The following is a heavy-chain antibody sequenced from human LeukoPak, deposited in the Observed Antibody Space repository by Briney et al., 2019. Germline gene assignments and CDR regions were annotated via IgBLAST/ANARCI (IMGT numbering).Heavy chain of an antibody. V-gene: IGHV1-2*02. CDR3: ARDRGSSSSEGDYYYYMDV. Sequence: ASVKVSCKASGYTFTGYYMHWVRQAPGQGLEWMGWINPNSGGTNYAQKFQGRVTMTRDTSISTAYMELSRLRSDDTAVYYCARDRGSSSSEGDYYYYMDVWGKGTTVTASS. CDR2: INPNSGGT. CDR1: GYTFTGYY. D-gene: IGHD6-6*01. J-gene: IGHJ6*03.